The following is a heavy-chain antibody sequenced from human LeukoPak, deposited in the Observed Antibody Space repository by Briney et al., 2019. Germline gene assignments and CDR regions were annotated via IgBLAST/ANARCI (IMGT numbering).Heavy chain of an antibody. Sequence: GGSLRLSCAASGFMFSTYPMTWVRQAPGKGLEWVSTISGSGGSTYSADSVKGRFTISRDNSKNTLYLQMNRLRADDTAIYYCAKERTQTTSFDYWGQGTLVTVSS. CDR1: GFMFSTYP. J-gene: IGHJ4*02. CDR2: ISGSGGST. CDR3: AKERTQTTSFDY. V-gene: IGHV3-23*01. D-gene: IGHD2/OR15-2a*01.